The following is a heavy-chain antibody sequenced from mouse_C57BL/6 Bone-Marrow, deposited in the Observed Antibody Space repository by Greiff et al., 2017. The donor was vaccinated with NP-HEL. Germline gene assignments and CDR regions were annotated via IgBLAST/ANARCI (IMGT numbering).Heavy chain of an antibody. CDR3: AREGGIRYFDV. Sequence: QVQLKESGAELARPGASVKLSCKASGYTFTSYGISWVKQRTGQGLEWIGEIYPRSGNTYYNEKFKGKATLTADKSSSTAYMELRSLTSEDSAVYFCAREGGIRYFDVWGTGTTVTVSS. CDR2: IYPRSGNT. J-gene: IGHJ1*03. V-gene: IGHV1-81*01. CDR1: GYTFTSYG.